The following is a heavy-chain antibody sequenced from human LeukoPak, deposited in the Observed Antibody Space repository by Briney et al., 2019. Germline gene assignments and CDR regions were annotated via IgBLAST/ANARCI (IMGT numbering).Heavy chain of an antibody. J-gene: IGHJ5*02. Sequence: SETLSLTCAVYGGSFSGYYWSWIRQPPGKGLEWIGEINHSGSTNYSPSLKSRVTISVDTSKNQFSLKLSSVTAADTAVYYCARAGIAARRAFDPWGRGTLVTVSS. CDR1: GGSFSGYY. CDR3: ARAGIAARRAFDP. D-gene: IGHD6-13*01. V-gene: IGHV4-34*01. CDR2: INHSGST.